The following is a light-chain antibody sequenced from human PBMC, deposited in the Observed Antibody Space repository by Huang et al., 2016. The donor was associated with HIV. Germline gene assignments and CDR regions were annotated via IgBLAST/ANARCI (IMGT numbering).Light chain of an antibody. V-gene: IGKV2-30*01. CDR2: KIS. CDR3: MQGSHWPGA. J-gene: IGKJ1*01. CDR1: QSLVSSDGTIY. Sequence: DIVLTQSPLSLSGTLGQPASISCRSSQSLVSSDGTIYLNWVHQRPGQRPRRLIYKISERDSGVPARFSGSGSNTDFKLNISSVEAEDVGFYYCMQGSHWPGAFGQGTKVEIK.